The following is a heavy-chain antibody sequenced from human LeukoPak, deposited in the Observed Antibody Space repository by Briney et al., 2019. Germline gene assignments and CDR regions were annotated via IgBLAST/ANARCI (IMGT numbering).Heavy chain of an antibody. V-gene: IGHV3-30*19. D-gene: IGHD5-18*01. J-gene: IGHJ4*02. Sequence: PGGSLRLSCAASGFTFSSYGMHWVRQAPGKGLEWVAVISFDGINKYYADSVKGRFTISKDNSKNTLYLQMNSLRAEDTAVFYCARVSVDTAFDYWGQGTLVTVSS. CDR2: ISFDGINK. CDR3: ARVSVDTAFDY. CDR1: GFTFSSYG.